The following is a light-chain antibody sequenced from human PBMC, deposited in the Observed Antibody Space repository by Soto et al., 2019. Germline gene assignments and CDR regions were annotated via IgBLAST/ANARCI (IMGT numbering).Light chain of an antibody. V-gene: IGKV3-15*01. CDR2: DAS. Sequence: EIVMPQSPATLSVSPGERATLSCRASQRVANHLAWYQHNPGQSPRLLIYDASTRATGIPARVSGSGSGTEFTLTISSLQSEGFAVYYCQQYDNWPPITFGQGTRLEIK. J-gene: IGKJ5*01. CDR1: QRVANH. CDR3: QQYDNWPPIT.